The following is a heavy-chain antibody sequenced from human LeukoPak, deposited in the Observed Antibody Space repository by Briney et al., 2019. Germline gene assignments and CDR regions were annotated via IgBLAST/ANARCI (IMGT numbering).Heavy chain of an antibody. CDR3: AREGGFYRPLDY. Sequence: PSETLSLTCTVSGGSISSSSHYWGWIRQPPGKGLEWIGTVFYSGSTYYTPSLKSRVTISVDTFKNQFSLKLTSVTAADTAVYYCAREGGFYRPLDYSGQGTLVTVSS. D-gene: IGHD3-3*01. CDR1: GGSISSSSHY. J-gene: IGHJ4*02. V-gene: IGHV4-39*07. CDR2: VFYSGST.